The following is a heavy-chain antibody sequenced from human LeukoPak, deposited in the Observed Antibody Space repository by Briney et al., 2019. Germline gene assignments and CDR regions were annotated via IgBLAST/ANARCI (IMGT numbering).Heavy chain of an antibody. CDR3: AKDFSSGWYGDYYYGMDV. D-gene: IGHD6-19*01. CDR1: GFTFSSYW. Sequence: GGSLRLSCVASGFTFSSYWMNWARQAPGKGLEWVASINHNGNVNYYVDSVKGRFTISRDNAKNSLYLQMNSLRTEDTALYYCAKDFSSGWYGDYYYGMDVWGQGTTVTVSS. CDR2: INHNGNVN. J-gene: IGHJ6*02. V-gene: IGHV3-7*03.